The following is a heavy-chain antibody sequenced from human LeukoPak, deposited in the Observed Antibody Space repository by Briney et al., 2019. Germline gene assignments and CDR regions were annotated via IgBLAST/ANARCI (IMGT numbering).Heavy chain of an antibody. J-gene: IGHJ4*02. CDR1: GGSISSYY. D-gene: IGHD3-10*01. V-gene: IGHV4-59*08. Sequence: SETLSLTCTVSGGSISSYYWSWIRQPPGKGLEWIGYIYYSGSTNYNPSLKSRVTVSVDTSKNQFSLKLSSVTAADTAVYYCARVSVGSGSPFFDYWGQGTLVTVSS. CDR3: ARVSVGSGSPFFDY. CDR2: IYYSGST.